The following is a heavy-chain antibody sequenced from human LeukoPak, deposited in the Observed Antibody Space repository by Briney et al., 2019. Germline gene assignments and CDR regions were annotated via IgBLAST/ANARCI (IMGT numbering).Heavy chain of an antibody. CDR1: GFTFSSYS. J-gene: IGHJ6*02. CDR2: ISSSSSTI. V-gene: IGHV3-48*01. Sequence: PGGSLRLSCAASGFTFSSYSMNWVRQAPGKGLEWVSYISSSSSTIHYADSVKGRFTISRDNSKNTLYLQMGSLRAEDMAVYYCARVKGMYYYYGMDVWGQGTTVTVSS. CDR3: ARVKGMYYYYGMDV.